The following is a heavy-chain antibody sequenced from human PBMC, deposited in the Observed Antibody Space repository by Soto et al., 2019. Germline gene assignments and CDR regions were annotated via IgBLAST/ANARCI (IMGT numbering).Heavy chain of an antibody. J-gene: IGHJ3*02. D-gene: IGHD2-2*01. CDR1: GGSVSSGSYY. Sequence: SETLSLTCTVSGGSVSSGSYYWSWIRQPPGKGLEWIGYIYYSGSTYYNPSLKSRVTISVDTSKNQFSLKLSSVTAADTAVYYCASYQQSYAFDIWGQGTMVTVS. CDR3: ASYQQSYAFDI. CDR2: IYYSGST. V-gene: IGHV4-61*01.